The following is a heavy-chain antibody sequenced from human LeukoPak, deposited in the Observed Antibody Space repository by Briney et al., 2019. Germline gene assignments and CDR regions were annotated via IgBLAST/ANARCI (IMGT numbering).Heavy chain of an antibody. D-gene: IGHD4-17*01. CDR3: ARHVPGSPVTRGYYYYGMDV. J-gene: IGHJ6*02. V-gene: IGHV4-39*01. CDR1: GGSISSSSYY. Sequence: SETLSLTCTVSGGSISSSSYYWGWIRQPPGKGLEWIGSIYYSGSTYYNPSLKSRVTISVDTSKNQFSLKLSSVTAADTAVYYCARHVPGSPVTRGYYYYGMDVWGQGTTVTVSS. CDR2: IYYSGST.